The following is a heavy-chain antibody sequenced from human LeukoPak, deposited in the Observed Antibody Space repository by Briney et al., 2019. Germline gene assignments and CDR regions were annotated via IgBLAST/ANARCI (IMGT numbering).Heavy chain of an antibody. CDR1: GFTFSNYE. Sequence: GGSLRLSCGGSGFTFSNYEMTWVRQAPGKGLEWVSYISSSGSPIYYAESVKGRSTFSRDNARNSMYLQTNNLRAEDTAVYYCVRRDVFDTSGYFYYWGQGTQVTVSS. D-gene: IGHD3-3*01. CDR2: ISSSGSPI. V-gene: IGHV3-48*03. J-gene: IGHJ4*02. CDR3: VRRDVFDTSGYFYY.